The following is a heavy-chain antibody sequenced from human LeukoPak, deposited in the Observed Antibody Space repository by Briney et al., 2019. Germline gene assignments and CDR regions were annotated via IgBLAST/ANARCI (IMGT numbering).Heavy chain of an antibody. Sequence: SETLSLTCTVSGGSISSYYWSWISQPPGKGLEWIGYIYYSGSTNYNPSLKSRVTISVDTSKNQFSLKLSSVTAADTAVYYCARDQGYGSGMLVDYWGQGTLVTVSS. J-gene: IGHJ4*02. V-gene: IGHV4-59*01. CDR1: GGSISSYY. D-gene: IGHD3-10*01. CDR2: IYYSGST. CDR3: ARDQGYGSGMLVDY.